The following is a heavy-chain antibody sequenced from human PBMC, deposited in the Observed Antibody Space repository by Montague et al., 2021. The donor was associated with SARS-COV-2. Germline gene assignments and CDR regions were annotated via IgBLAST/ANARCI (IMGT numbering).Heavy chain of an antibody. CDR2: ISSSGGGSTK. CDR3: ASDRDWDDWFGMDV. J-gene: IGHJ6*02. D-gene: IGHD3-9*01. V-gene: IGHV3-48*03. Sequence: SLRLSCAASGSIFSSYEMNWVRPAPGKGLEWISYISSSGGGSTKHYTDSVKGRFTISRDNAENSLYLQMNSLRVEDTAIYYCASDRDWDDWFGMDVWGQGTTVTVSS. CDR1: GSIFSSYE.